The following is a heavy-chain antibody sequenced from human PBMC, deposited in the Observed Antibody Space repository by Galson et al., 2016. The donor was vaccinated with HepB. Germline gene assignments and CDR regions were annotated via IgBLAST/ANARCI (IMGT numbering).Heavy chain of an antibody. Sequence: SLRLSCAASGLIFNNYAMHWVRQAPGKGLEWVAVMSDDGSNKYYADSVKGRFTISRDNSKNTLYLQMNSLRAEDTAVFYCARDDFWTGPPSASFSFDYWGQGTLVTVSS. D-gene: IGHD3/OR15-3a*01. CDR3: ARDDFWTGPPSASFSFDY. J-gene: IGHJ4*02. CDR1: GLIFNNYA. V-gene: IGHV3-30-3*01. CDR2: MSDDGSNK.